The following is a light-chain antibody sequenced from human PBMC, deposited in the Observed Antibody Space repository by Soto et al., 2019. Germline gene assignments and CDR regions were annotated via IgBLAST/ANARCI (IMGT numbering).Light chain of an antibody. Sequence: EIVLTQSPATLSLSPGERATLSCRASQSVSSYLAWYQQKPDQAPRLLIYDASNRATGIPARFSGSGSGTDFTLTISSLEPEDLAVYYCQQRSNWLPITFGQGTRLEIK. V-gene: IGKV3-11*01. J-gene: IGKJ5*01. CDR3: QQRSNWLPIT. CDR2: DAS. CDR1: QSVSSY.